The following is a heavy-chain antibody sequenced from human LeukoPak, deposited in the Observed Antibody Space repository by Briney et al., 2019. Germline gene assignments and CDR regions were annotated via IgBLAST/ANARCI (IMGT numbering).Heavy chain of an antibody. CDR2: INPNSGGT. CDR3: ARAAYIVVVPAASFDP. CDR1: GYTFTGYY. J-gene: IGHJ5*02. D-gene: IGHD2-2*01. V-gene: IGHV1-2*02. Sequence: ASVKVSCKASGYTFTGYYMHWVRRAPGQGLEWMGWINPNSGGTNYAQKFQGRVTMTRDTSISTAYMELSRLRSDDTAVYYCARAAYIVVVPAASFDPWGQGTLVTVSS.